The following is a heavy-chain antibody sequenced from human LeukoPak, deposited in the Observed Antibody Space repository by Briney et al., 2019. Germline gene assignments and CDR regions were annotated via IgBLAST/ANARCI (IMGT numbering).Heavy chain of an antibody. CDR2: IKSKTDGGTT. V-gene: IGHV3-15*01. CDR3: TTEAYYDFWSGYGY. D-gene: IGHD3-3*01. J-gene: IGHJ4*02. Sequence: GGSLRLSCAASEFTFSNAWMSWVRQAPGKGLEWVGRIKSKTDGGTTDYAAPVKGRFTISRDDSKNTLYLQMNSLKTEDTAVYYCTTEAYYDFWSGYGYWGQGTLVTVSS. CDR1: EFTFSNAW.